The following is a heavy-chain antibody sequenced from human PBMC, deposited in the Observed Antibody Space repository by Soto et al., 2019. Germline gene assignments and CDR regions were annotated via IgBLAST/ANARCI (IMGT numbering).Heavy chain of an antibody. D-gene: IGHD5-12*01. J-gene: IGHJ6*02. CDR1: GFSVISNY. CDR2: IYSDGRT. Sequence: EMQLVESGGGLVQPGGSLRLSCAASGFSVISNYMSWVRQSPGRGLEWVSYIYSDGRTYYADSVKGRFTLSRQNAENMLYLRMNSLGPKATAVYYCARVNRRGYEGSDPPPYYYYGMDVWGQGTTVTVTS. V-gene: IGHV3-53*04. CDR3: ARVNRRGYEGSDPPPYYYYGMDV.